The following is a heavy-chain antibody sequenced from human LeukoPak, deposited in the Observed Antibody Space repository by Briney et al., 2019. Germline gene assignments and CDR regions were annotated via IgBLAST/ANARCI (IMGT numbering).Heavy chain of an antibody. CDR3: ARGARSVPNFNWFDP. Sequence: GGSLRLSCAASGFTFSSYGMHWVRQAPGKGLEWVAVIWYDGTNKYYVDSVKGRFTISRDNSKNTLYLQMNSLRAEDTAVYYCARGARSVPNFNWFDPWSQGTLVTVSS. D-gene: IGHD1-1*01. V-gene: IGHV3-33*01. CDR2: IWYDGTNK. CDR1: GFTFSSYG. J-gene: IGHJ5*02.